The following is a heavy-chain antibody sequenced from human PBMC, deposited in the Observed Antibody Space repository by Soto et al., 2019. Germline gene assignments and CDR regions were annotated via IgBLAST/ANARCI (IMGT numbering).Heavy chain of an antibody. CDR1: GFTFSDYY. CDR2: ISSSSIYT. V-gene: IGHV3-11*06. J-gene: IGHJ6*02. D-gene: IGHD6-13*01. CDR3: ARPIAAAGPYFYGMDV. Sequence: QVQLVESGGGLVKPGGSLRLSCAASGFTFSDYYMSWIRQAPGKGLEWISYISSSSIYTNYADSVKGRVTISRENAKNSLYLQMNRLRAEDTAVYYCARPIAAAGPYFYGMDVWGQGTTVTVSS.